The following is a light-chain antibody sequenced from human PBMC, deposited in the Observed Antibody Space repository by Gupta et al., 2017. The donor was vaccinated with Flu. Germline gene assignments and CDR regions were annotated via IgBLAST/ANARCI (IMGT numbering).Light chain of an antibody. J-gene: IGKJ3*01. CDR1: QGINKF. Sequence: DIQMTQSPSSLSASIGDRVTITCRASQGINKFLAWYQQKPGKVPKLLIYGASTLQSGVPSRFSGSRSGTEFTLTISGLQPEDAAIYYCQKENSALGTFGHGTTVEIK. V-gene: IGKV1-27*01. CDR2: GAS. CDR3: QKENSALGT.